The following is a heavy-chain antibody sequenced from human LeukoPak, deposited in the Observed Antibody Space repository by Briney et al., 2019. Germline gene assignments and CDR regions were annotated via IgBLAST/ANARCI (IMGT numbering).Heavy chain of an antibody. CDR2: MNPNSGNI. J-gene: IGHJ4*02. V-gene: IGHV1-8*01. CDR1: GYTFTSYD. Sequence: ASVKVSCKASGYTFTSYDINWVRQATGQGLEWMGWMNPNSGNIGYAQKFQGRVTMTRNTSISTAYMELSSLRSEDTAVYYCARSPVYYYDSSGYTFDYWGQGTLVTVSS. D-gene: IGHD3-22*01. CDR3: ARSPVYYYDSSGYTFDY.